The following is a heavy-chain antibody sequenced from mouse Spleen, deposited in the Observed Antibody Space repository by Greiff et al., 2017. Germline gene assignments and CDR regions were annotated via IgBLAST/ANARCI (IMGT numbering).Heavy chain of an antibody. J-gene: IGHJ3*01. V-gene: IGHV1-26*01. Sequence: VQLQQSGPELVKPGASVKISCKASGYTFTDYYMNWVKQSHGKSLEWIGDINPNNGGTSYNQKFKGKATLTVDKSSSTAYMELRSLTSEDSAVYYCAITYYGTSFAYWGQGTLVTVSA. CDR3: AITYYGTSFAY. D-gene: IGHD2-10*01. CDR2: INPNNGGT. CDR1: GYTFTDYY.